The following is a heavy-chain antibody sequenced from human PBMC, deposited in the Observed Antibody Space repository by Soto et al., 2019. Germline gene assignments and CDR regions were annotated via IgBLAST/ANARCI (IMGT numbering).Heavy chain of an antibody. CDR3: VRYCSTTLCNGVATRTFDY. J-gene: IGHJ4*02. D-gene: IGHD2-2*01. V-gene: IGHV3-48*03. CDR1: RFTFSTYE. CDR2: ISSSGSTV. Sequence: PGGSLRLSCAASRFTFSTYEMRWVRQAPGKGLEWVSYISSSGSTVYYADSVRGRFTISRDNTRNSLYLQMNSLRDEDTALYYCVRYCSTTLCNGVATRTFDYWGQGTLVTVSS.